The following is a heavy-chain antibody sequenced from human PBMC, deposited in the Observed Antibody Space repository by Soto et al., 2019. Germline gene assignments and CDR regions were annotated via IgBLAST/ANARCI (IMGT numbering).Heavy chain of an antibody. CDR1: GFTFSSYG. V-gene: IGHV3-30*18. CDR3: AKDHECLVLVSYYFDY. Sequence: QVQLVESGGGVVQPGRSLRLSCAASGFTFSSYGMHWFRQAPGKVLAWMAVISYDGSNKYYADSVKGRFTISRDNSKNTLYLQMNSLRAEDTAVYYCAKDHECLVLVSYYFDYWGQGTLVTVSS. J-gene: IGHJ4*02. D-gene: IGHD6-19*01. CDR2: ISYDGSNK.